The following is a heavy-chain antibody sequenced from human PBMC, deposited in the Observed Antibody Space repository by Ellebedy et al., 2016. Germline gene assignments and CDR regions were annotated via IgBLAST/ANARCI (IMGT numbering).Heavy chain of an antibody. V-gene: IGHV4-34*09. CDR3: ARDSESAYYYGMDV. D-gene: IGHD6-25*01. CDR1: GGSFSGYY. J-gene: IGHJ6*02. CDR2: IYYSGST. Sequence: SETLSLTCAVYGGSFSGYYWSWIRQPPGKGLEWIGYIYYSGSTYYNPYLKSRVTISVDTSKNQFSLKLSSVTAADTAVYYCARDSESAYYYGMDVWGQGTTVTVSS.